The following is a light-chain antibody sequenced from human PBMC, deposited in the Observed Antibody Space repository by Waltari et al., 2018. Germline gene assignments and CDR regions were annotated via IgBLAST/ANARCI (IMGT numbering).Light chain of an antibody. J-gene: IGKJ4*01. Sequence: DIQMTPSPSTLSASVGDRVTITCRASQSISVWLAWYQQKPGRAPKLLIFRASSLESGVPSRFSGSGSGTEFTLTISSLQPNDFATYYCQQYNSFSTTFGGGTKVESK. V-gene: IGKV1-5*03. CDR2: RAS. CDR3: QQYNSFSTT. CDR1: QSISVW.